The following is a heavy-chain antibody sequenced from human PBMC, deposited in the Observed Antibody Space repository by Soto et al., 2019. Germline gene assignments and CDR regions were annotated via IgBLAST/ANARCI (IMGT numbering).Heavy chain of an antibody. V-gene: IGHV3-7*01. Sequence: GGSLRLSCAASGFTFSSYWMSWVRQAPGKGLEWVANIKQDGSEKYYGDSVKGRFTISRDNAKNSLYLQMNSLRAEDTAVYYCARDDGIVGFGDPLYDMDVWGKGTTVTGSS. CDR3: ARDDGIVGFGDPLYDMDV. CDR1: GFTFSSYW. D-gene: IGHD3-10*01. J-gene: IGHJ6*03. CDR2: IKQDGSEK.